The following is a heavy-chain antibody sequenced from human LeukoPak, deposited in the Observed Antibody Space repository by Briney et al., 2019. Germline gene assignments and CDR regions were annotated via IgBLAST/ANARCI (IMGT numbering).Heavy chain of an antibody. D-gene: IGHD3-10*01. CDR3: AGELSYYYGSGSYSMGFNY. J-gene: IGHJ4*02. V-gene: IGHV4-59*01. CDR2: IYYSGST. CDR1: GGSISSYY. Sequence: SQTLSLTCAVSGGSISSYYWSWIRQPPGKGLEWIGYIYYSGSTNYNPSLKSRVTISVDTSKNQFSLKLSSVTAADTAVYYCAGELSYYYGSGSYSMGFNYWGQGTLVTVSS.